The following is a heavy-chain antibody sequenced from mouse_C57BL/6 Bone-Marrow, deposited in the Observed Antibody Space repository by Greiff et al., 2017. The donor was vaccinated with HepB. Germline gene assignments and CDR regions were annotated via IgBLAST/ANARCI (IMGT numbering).Heavy chain of an antibody. Sequence: QVQLKQPGAELVKPGASVKMSCKASGYTFTSYWITWVKQRPGQGLEWIGDIYPGSGSTNYNEKFKSKATLTVDTSSSTAYMQLSSLTSEDSAVYYCARSGGYYYGSSHYAMDYWGQGTSVTVSS. CDR3: ARSGGYYYGSSHYAMDY. V-gene: IGHV1-55*01. D-gene: IGHD1-1*01. CDR2: IYPGSGST. J-gene: IGHJ4*01. CDR1: GYTFTSYW.